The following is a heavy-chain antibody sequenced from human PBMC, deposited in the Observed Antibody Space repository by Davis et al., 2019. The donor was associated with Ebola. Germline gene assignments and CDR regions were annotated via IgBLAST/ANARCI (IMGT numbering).Heavy chain of an antibody. Sequence: GGSLRLSCAASGFTFNDYAMHWVRQGPGKGLEWVSGISWNSGSIGYADSVKGRFTISRDNSKNTLYLQMNSLRAEDTAVYYCARVGSGSWFNGLEYWGQGTLVSVSS. D-gene: IGHD6-13*01. V-gene: IGHV3-9*01. J-gene: IGHJ4*02. CDR3: ARVGSGSWFNGLEY. CDR1: GFTFNDYA. CDR2: ISWNSGSI.